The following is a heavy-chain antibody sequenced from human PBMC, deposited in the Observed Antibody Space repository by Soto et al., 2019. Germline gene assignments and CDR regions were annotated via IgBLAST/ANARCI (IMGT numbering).Heavy chain of an antibody. Sequence: GGSLRLSCVGSGFTFSSFWICWIRQTPGKGLEWVTNMNQDGSEIAYADSVKGRFTVSRDNAKNAVYLQMNSLTVEDTAVYFCARDVSYQRIDHWGQGTLVTVSS. CDR2: MNQDGSEI. V-gene: IGHV3-7*01. CDR1: GFTFSSFW. CDR3: ARDVSYQRIDH. J-gene: IGHJ4*02. D-gene: IGHD3-16*02.